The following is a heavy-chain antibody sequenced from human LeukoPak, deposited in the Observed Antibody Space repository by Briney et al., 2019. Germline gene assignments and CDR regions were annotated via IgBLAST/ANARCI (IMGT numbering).Heavy chain of an antibody. CDR2: IYYSGST. D-gene: IGHD3-3*02. CDR1: GGSISPYY. J-gene: IGHJ6*03. Sequence: TSEALSLTCTVSGGSISPYYWSWIRQPPGKGLEWIGYIYYSGSTNYNPSLKSRVTISVDTSKNQFSLKLSSVTAADTAVYYCARAFYPGYYSYMAVWGKGTTVTVSS. V-gene: IGHV4-59*01. CDR3: ARAFYPGYYSYMAV.